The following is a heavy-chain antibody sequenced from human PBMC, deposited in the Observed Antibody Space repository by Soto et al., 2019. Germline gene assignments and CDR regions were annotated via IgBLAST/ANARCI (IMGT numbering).Heavy chain of an antibody. J-gene: IGHJ4*02. D-gene: IGHD3-10*01. V-gene: IGHV3-23*01. CDR3: AKDVCGVWFGELLSYDY. CDR1: GFTFSSYA. CDR2: ISGSGDST. Sequence: GGSLRLSCAASGFTFSSYAMSWVRQAPGKGLEWVSSISGSGDSTKYGDSVRGRFTISRDNSKNTLFLQMNSLRAEDTALYYCAKDVCGVWFGELLSYDYWGQGTLVTVSS.